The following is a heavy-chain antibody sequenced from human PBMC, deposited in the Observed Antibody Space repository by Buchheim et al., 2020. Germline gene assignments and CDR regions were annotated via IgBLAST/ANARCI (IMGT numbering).Heavy chain of an antibody. V-gene: IGHV3-7*01. Sequence: EVQLVESGGGLVQPGGSLRLSCAASGFTFSSYWMSWVRQALGKGLEWVANIKQDGSEKYYVDSVKGRFTISRDTAKNSLYLQMNSLRAENTAVYYCAREKMGGWYYFDYWGQGTL. D-gene: IGHD6-19*01. CDR1: GFTFSSYW. J-gene: IGHJ4*02. CDR2: IKQDGSEK. CDR3: AREKMGGWYYFDY.